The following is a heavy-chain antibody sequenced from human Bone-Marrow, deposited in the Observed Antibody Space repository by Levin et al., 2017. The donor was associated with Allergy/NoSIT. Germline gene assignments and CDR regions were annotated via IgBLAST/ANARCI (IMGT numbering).Heavy chain of an antibody. J-gene: IGHJ4*02. V-gene: IGHV3-23*01. D-gene: IGHD3-22*01. CDR1: GFTFSNYA. CDR2: ISSGGADT. Sequence: GESLKISCTTSGFTFSNYAMSWVRQAPGKGLEWVSDISSGGADTNYADSVKGRFTISRDDSKNTLYLHMNSLRAEDTGVYYCADRKTGYFEYWGQGTLVTASS. CDR3: ADRKTGYFEY.